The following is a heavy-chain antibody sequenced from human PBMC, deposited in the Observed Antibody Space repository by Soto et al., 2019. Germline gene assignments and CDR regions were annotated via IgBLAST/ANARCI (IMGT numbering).Heavy chain of an antibody. CDR3: TRDASRDSSARGWFDP. D-gene: IGHD6-13*01. CDR2: ISSNSAYI. J-gene: IGHJ5*02. CDR1: GFTFRSFT. V-gene: IGHV3-21*01. Sequence: PGGSRRLSWAASGFTFRSFTMNWVRQAPGKGLEWVSTISSNSAYIYYTDALRGRFTISRDNAKNSLHLQMNSLRAEDTAVYYCTRDASRDSSARGWFDPWGPGTLVTVSS.